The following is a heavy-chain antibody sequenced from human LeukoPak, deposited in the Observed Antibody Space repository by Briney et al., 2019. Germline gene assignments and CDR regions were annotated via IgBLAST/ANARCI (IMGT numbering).Heavy chain of an antibody. D-gene: IGHD6-19*01. J-gene: IGHJ4*02. Sequence: GGSLRLYCAASGFTFSSYAMSWVRQAPGKGLEWVSAISGSGGSTYYADSVKGRFTISRDNSKNTLYLQMNSLRAEDTAVYYCAKVSYSSGWPRYFDYWGQGTLVTVSS. CDR1: GFTFSSYA. CDR3: AKVSYSSGWPRYFDY. V-gene: IGHV3-23*01. CDR2: ISGSGGST.